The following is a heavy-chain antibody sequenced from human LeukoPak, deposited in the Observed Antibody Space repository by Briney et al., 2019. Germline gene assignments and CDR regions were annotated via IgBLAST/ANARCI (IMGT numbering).Heavy chain of an antibody. CDR3: AKGAESYYYGMDV. Sequence: ASVKVSCKASGYTFTSYYMHWVRQAPGQGLEWMGIINPSGGSTSYAQKLQGRVTMTRDTSTSTVYMELSSLRSEDTAVYYCAKGAESYYYGMDVWGQGTTVTVSS. J-gene: IGHJ6*02. CDR2: INPSGGST. CDR1: GYTFTSYY. V-gene: IGHV1-46*03. D-gene: IGHD3-16*01.